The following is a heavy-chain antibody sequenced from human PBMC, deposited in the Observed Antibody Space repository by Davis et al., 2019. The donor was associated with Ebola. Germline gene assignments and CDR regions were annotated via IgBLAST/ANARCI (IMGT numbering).Heavy chain of an antibody. D-gene: IGHD6-13*01. CDR2: ISSSSSYT. Sequence: GESLKISCAASGFTFSSYSMNWVRQAPGKGLEWVSSISSSSSYTNYADSVKGRFTISRDNAKNSLYLQMNSLRDEDTAVYYCARDPYSSTPYFDYWGQGTLVTVSS. J-gene: IGHJ4*02. V-gene: IGHV3-21*01. CDR1: GFTFSSYS. CDR3: ARDPYSSTPYFDY.